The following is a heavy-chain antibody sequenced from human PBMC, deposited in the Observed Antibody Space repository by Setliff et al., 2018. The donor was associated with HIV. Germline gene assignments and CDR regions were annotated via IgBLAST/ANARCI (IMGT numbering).Heavy chain of an antibody. Sequence: TLSLTCTVSGDSISNYYWSWVQQPPGKALEWLARIDGDDDKYYSTSLKTRLTISKDTSKNHVVLTMTNMDPVDTATYYCARMPAYYYGSGSPPHSYWYFDLWGRGTLVTVSS. D-gene: IGHD3-10*01. J-gene: IGHJ2*01. CDR3: ARMPAYYYGSGSPPHSYWYFDL. V-gene: IGHV2-70*18. CDR1: GDSISNYY. CDR2: IDGDDDK.